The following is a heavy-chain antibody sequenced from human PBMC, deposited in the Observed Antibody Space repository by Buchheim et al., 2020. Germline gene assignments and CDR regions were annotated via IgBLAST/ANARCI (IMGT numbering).Heavy chain of an antibody. J-gene: IGHJ6*03. CDR3: ASDIVVVPAAMNHYYYYMDV. V-gene: IGHV3-23*01. D-gene: IGHD2-2*01. CDR1: GFTFSSYA. Sequence: VQLLESGGGLVQPGGSLRLSCAASGFTFSSYAMSWVRQAPGKGLEWVSAISGSGGSTYYADSVKGRFTISRDNSKNTLYLQMNSLRAEDTAVYYCASDIVVVPAAMNHYYYYMDVWGKGTT. CDR2: ISGSGGST.